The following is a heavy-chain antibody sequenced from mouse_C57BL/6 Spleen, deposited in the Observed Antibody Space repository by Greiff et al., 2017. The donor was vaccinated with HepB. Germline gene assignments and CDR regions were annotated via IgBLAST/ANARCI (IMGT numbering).Heavy chain of an antibody. V-gene: IGHV1-42*01. CDR3: ARGYGSSTHWYFDV. Sequence: VQLQQSGPELVKPGASVKMSCKASGYSFTGYYMNWVKQSPEKSLEWIGEINPSTGGTTYNQKFKAKATLTVDKSSSTAYMQLKSLTSEDSAVYYCARGYGSSTHWYFDVWGTGTTVTVSS. CDR2: INPSTGGT. J-gene: IGHJ1*03. D-gene: IGHD1-1*01. CDR1: GYSFTGYY.